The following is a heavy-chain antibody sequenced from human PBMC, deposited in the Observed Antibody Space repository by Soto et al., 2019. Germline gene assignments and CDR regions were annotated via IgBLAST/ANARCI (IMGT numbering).Heavy chain of an antibody. J-gene: IGHJ4*02. Sequence: SVKVSCKASGFTFSSSGIHWVRQARGQGLEWIGWIVVGSGNTNYAQKFQERVTITRDVSTNTAYMELSSLRSEDTAVYYCARGGGIVVVTTPYDHWGKGTLVTVSS. D-gene: IGHD2-21*02. CDR1: GFTFSSSG. CDR3: ARGGGIVVVTTPYDH. V-gene: IGHV1-58*02. CDR2: IVVGSGNT.